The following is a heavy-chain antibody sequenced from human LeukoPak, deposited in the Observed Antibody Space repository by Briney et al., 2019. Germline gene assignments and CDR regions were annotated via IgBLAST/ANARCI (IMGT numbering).Heavy chain of an antibody. D-gene: IGHD2-2*01. V-gene: IGHV1-2*02. CDR1: GYTFTGYY. CDR2: INPNSGGT. CDR3: ARGPGPAFDY. Sequence: ASVKVSCKASGYTFTGYYMHWVRQAPGQGLEWMGWINPNSGGTNYAQKFQGRVTITRNTSISTAYMELSSLRSEDTAVYYCARGPGPAFDYWGQGTLVTVSS. J-gene: IGHJ4*02.